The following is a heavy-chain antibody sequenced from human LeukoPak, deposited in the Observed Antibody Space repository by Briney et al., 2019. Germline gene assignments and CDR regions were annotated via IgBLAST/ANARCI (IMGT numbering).Heavy chain of an antibody. Sequence: GGSLRLSCAASGFTFNNAWMSWVRQAAGKGLEWVGRIKSKTDGGTTDYAAPVKGRFTISRDDSKNTLYLQMNSLKIEDSAVYYCTASSSVRYFDWLFHDAFDIWGQGTMVTVSS. CDR3: TASSSVRYFDWLFHDAFDI. D-gene: IGHD3-9*01. V-gene: IGHV3-15*01. CDR2: IKSKTDGGTT. CDR1: GFTFNNAW. J-gene: IGHJ3*02.